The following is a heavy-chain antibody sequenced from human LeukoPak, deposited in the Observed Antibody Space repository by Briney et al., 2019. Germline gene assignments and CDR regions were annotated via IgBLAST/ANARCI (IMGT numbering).Heavy chain of an antibody. CDR1: GGSISSSSYY. CDR3: ARGWEYSSSYAIYSNWFNP. Sequence: PSETLSLTCTVSGGSISSSSYYWGWIRQPPGKGLEWIGSIYYSGSTYYNPSLKSRVTISVDTSKNQFSLKLSSVTAADTAVYYCARGWEYSSSYAIYSNWFNPWGQGTLVTVSS. D-gene: IGHD6-6*01. CDR2: IYYSGST. J-gene: IGHJ5*02. V-gene: IGHV4-39*01.